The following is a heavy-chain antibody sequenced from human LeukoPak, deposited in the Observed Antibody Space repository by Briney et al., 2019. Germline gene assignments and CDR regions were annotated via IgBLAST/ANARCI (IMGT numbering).Heavy chain of an antibody. J-gene: IGHJ4*02. V-gene: IGHV3-20*04. D-gene: IGHD6-13*01. CDR1: GFTFEDYG. CDR3: ARAGGLWYAEAYFDY. CDR2: INWSGGST. Sequence: GGSLRLSCAASGFTFEDYGMSWVRHAPGKGLAWASAINWSGGSTFYADSMKGRFTISRDNAKKYLYLQVNSLRAEDTALYYCARAGGLWYAEAYFDYWGQGTLVTVSS.